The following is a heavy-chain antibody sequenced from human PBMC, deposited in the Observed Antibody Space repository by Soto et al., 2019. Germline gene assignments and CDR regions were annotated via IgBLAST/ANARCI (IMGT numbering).Heavy chain of an antibody. V-gene: IGHV5-10-1*01. J-gene: IGHJ4*02. CDR3: ERHGGAYYDSSGYHYALDY. CDR2: IDLSDSYN. D-gene: IGHD3-22*01. Sequence: GESLKISCKGSGYSFRNNWITWVRQMPGEGLERMGSIDLSDSYNSYSPSFQGHVSFSADTSINTAYLQWSSLRPSDTAMYYWERHGGAYYDSSGYHYALDYWGQGTPVTVSS. CDR1: GYSFRNNW.